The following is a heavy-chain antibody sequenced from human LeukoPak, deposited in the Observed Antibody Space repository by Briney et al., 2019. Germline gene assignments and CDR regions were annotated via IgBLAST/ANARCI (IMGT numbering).Heavy chain of an antibody. Sequence: GGSLRLSCAASGFTFSSYSMNWVRQAPGKGLEWASSISSSSSYIYYADSVKGRFTISRDNAKNSLYLQMNSLRAEDTAVYYCARSMVRGVIITRGSGLDYWGQGTLVTVSS. J-gene: IGHJ4*02. CDR3: ARSMVRGVIITRGSGLDY. CDR2: ISSSSSYI. CDR1: GFTFSSYS. V-gene: IGHV3-21*01. D-gene: IGHD3-10*01.